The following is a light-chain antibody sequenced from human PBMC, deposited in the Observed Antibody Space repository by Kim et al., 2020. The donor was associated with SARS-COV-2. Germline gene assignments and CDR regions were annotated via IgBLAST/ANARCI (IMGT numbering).Light chain of an antibody. CDR1: QSVSSN. CDR3: QQYNNWPFT. V-gene: IGKV3-15*01. CDR2: GAS. Sequence: VSPGERATRSCRASQSVSSNVAWYQQKPGQAPRLLIYGASTRATGIPARFSGSGSGTEFTLTISSLQSEDFAVYYCQQYNNWPFTFGPGTKVDIK. J-gene: IGKJ3*01.